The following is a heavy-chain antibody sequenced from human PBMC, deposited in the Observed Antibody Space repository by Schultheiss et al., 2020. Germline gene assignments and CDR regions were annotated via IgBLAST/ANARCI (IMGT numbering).Heavy chain of an antibody. J-gene: IGHJ5*02. Sequence: GGSLRLSCAASGFTFSDYYMNWVRQAPGKGLEWVSFISSSSTICYADSVKGRFTISRDNAKNSLYLQMDSLRVDDTAVYYCVRGQTGWFDPWGQGTLVTVSA. CDR2: ISSSSTI. CDR3: VRGQTGWFDP. CDR1: GFTFSDYY. V-gene: IGHV3-69-1*01.